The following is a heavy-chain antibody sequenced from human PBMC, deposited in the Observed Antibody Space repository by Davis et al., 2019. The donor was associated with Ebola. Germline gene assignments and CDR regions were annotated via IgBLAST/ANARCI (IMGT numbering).Heavy chain of an antibody. CDR3: SRVDGYTQVEYFQH. Sequence: GGSLRLSCATSGFSFSYYWMSWVRQAPGKGLEWVANIKQDGSEIYYVDSVKGRFTISRDNAKNTLYLQMNSLRAEDTAVYYCSRVDGYTQVEYFQHWGQGTLVTVSS. CDR2: IKQDGSEI. D-gene: IGHD5-24*01. CDR1: GFSFSYYW. V-gene: IGHV3-7*01. J-gene: IGHJ1*01.